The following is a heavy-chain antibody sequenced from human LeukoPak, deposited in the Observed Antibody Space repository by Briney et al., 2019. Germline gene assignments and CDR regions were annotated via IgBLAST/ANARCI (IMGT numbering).Heavy chain of an antibody. CDR1: GFTFNSYG. J-gene: IGHJ4*02. V-gene: IGHV3-30*02. Sequence: PGGSLRLSCAASGFTFNSYGMHWVRQAPGKGLEWVAFIHYDGFNKYYADSVKGRFTISRDNSKNTLFLQMNSLRAEDTALYYCAIVQFGDLLSANYWGQGTLVTVSS. CDR2: IHYDGFNK. CDR3: AIVQFGDLLSANY. D-gene: IGHD3-10*01.